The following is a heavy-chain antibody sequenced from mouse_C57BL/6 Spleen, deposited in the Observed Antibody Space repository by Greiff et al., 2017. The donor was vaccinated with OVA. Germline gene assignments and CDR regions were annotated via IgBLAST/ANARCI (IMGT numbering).Heavy chain of an antibody. CDR2: IYPSDSET. CDR1: GYTFTSYW. CDR3: ARKDGYYEGYYFDD. J-gene: IGHJ2*01. Sequence: QVQLQQPGAELVRPGSSVKLSCKASGYTFTSYWLDWVQQRPGQGLEWIGNIYPSDSETHYNQKFKDKATLTVDRSSSTAYMQLSSLTSEDSAVYYCARKDGYYEGYYFDDWGQGTTLTVSS. D-gene: IGHD2-3*01. V-gene: IGHV1-61*01.